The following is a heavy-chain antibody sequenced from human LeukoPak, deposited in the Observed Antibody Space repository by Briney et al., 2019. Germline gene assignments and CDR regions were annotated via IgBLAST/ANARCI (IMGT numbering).Heavy chain of an antibody. CDR3: ARDGTHHSWDY. D-gene: IGHD1-1*01. CDR2: IHSGGGST. Sequence: ASVEVSCKSSGYTFTNYYMHWVRQAPGQGLEWMGIIHSGGGSTTYPQKFQGRVTMTRDTSTSTVYMELSSLRSEDTVVYYCARDGTHHSWDYWGQGTLVTVSS. CDR1: GYTFTNYY. V-gene: IGHV1-46*01. J-gene: IGHJ4*02.